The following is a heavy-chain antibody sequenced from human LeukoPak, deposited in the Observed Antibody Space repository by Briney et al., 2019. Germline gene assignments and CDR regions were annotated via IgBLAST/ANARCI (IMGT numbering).Heavy chain of an antibody. CDR3: ARVLSVGGLQHAFDI. Sequence: PGGSLRLSCAASGNYWMHWVRQAPGKGLVWVSHINSDGSWTSYADSVKGRFTISKDNAKNTLYLQMNSLRAEDTAVYNCARVLSVGGLQHAFDIWGQGTMVTVSS. CDR1: GNYW. V-gene: IGHV3-74*01. J-gene: IGHJ3*02. D-gene: IGHD3-3*01. CDR2: INSDGSWT.